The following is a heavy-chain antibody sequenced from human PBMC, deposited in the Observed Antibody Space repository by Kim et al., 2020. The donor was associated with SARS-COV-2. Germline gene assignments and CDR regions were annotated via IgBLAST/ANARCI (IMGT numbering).Heavy chain of an antibody. Sequence: GGSLRLSCAASGFTFSSYWMSWVRQAPGKGLEWVANIKQDGSEKYYVDSVKGRFTISRDNAKNSLYLQMNSLRAEDTAVYYCARDRDFDWLSPGGLDYWGQGTLVTVSS. V-gene: IGHV3-7*03. CDR1: GFTFSSYW. CDR2: IKQDGSEK. CDR3: ARDRDFDWLSPGGLDY. J-gene: IGHJ4*02. D-gene: IGHD3-9*01.